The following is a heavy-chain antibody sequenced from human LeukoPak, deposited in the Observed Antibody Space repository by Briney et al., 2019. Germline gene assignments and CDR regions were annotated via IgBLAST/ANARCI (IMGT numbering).Heavy chain of an antibody. CDR3: ARDAYSSGWYDY. CDR1: GFTFSSYS. J-gene: IGHJ4*02. V-gene: IGHV3-21*01. CDR2: ISSSSSYI. D-gene: IGHD6-19*01. Sequence: PGGSLRLSCAASGFTFSSYSMNWVPQAPGKGLEWVSSISSSSSYIYYADSVKGRFTISRDNAKNSLYLQMNSLRAEDTAVYYCARDAYSSGWYDYWGQGTLVTVSS.